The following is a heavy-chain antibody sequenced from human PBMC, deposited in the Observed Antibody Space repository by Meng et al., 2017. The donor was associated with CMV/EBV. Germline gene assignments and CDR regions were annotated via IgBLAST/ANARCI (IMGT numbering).Heavy chain of an antibody. V-gene: IGHV4-39*01. CDR3: ARAEYSSSSGHYFDY. CDR1: GGSFSSSSYY. CDR2: IYYSGST. Sequence: SETLSLTCTVSGGSFSSSSYYWGWIRQPPGKGLEWIGSIYYSGSTYYNPSLKSRVTISVDTSKNQFSLKLSSVTAADTAVYYCARAEYSSSSGHYFDYWGQGTLVTVSS. J-gene: IGHJ4*02. D-gene: IGHD6-6*01.